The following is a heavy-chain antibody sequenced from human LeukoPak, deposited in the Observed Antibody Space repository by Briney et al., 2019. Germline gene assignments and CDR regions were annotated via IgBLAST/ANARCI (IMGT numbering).Heavy chain of an antibody. D-gene: IGHD2-15*01. Sequence: SETLSLTCTVSGGSISSSSYYWGWIRQPPGKGLEWIGSIYYSGSTYYNPSLKSRVTISVDTSKNQFSLKLSSVTAADTAVYYCARGEIVVVVAALDYWGQGTLVTVSS. J-gene: IGHJ4*02. CDR1: GGSISSSSYY. CDR2: IYYSGST. CDR3: ARGEIVVVVAALDY. V-gene: IGHV4-39*07.